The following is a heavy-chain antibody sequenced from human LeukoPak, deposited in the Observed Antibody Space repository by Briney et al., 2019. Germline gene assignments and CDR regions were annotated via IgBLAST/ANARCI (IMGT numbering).Heavy chain of an antibody. CDR2: IIPILGIA. V-gene: IGHV1-69*04. CDR3: ARVDYDSSGS. D-gene: IGHD3-22*01. Sequence: ASVEVSCKASGGTFSSYAISWVRQAPGQGLEWMGRIIPILGIANYAQKFQGRVTITADKSTSTAYMELSSLRSEDTAVYYCARVDYDSSGSWGQGTLVTVSS. J-gene: IGHJ1*01. CDR1: GGTFSSYA.